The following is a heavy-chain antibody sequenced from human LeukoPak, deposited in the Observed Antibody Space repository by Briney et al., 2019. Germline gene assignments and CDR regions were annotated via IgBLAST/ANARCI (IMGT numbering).Heavy chain of an antibody. Sequence: GASVKVSCKASGYPFTGHIVHWVRQAPGQGLEWMGWINPDTGGTNYAQNFQGRVTTTRDTSISTAYMELTRLTSDDTAVYYCTRPEYKYGYVLDYWGQGTLVTVSS. CDR1: GYPFTGHI. J-gene: IGHJ4*02. CDR2: INPDTGGT. V-gene: IGHV1-2*02. D-gene: IGHD5-18*01. CDR3: TRPEYKYGYVLDY.